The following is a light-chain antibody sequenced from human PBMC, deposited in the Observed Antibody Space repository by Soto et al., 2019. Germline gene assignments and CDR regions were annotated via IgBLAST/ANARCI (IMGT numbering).Light chain of an antibody. Sequence: DIQMTQSPSSLSASVGDRVTINCRASQSISTYLNWYQQKPGNAPKLLIYAASTLQSGGPSRFSGSGSGTDFTLTITSLQPEDVATFYCRQSYSTPPVTFGGGTKVEIK. CDR3: RQSYSTPPVT. CDR1: QSISTY. J-gene: IGKJ4*01. CDR2: AAS. V-gene: IGKV1-39*01.